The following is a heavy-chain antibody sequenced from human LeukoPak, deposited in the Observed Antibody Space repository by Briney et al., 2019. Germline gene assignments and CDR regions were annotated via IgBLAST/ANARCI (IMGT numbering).Heavy chain of an antibody. J-gene: IGHJ3*02. D-gene: IGHD3-9*01. CDR1: GFRLDDDA. V-gene: IGHV3-9*01. Sequence: GGSLRLSCVGSGFRLDDDAMHWVRQVPGKGLEGVSSISWDSGSQAYADSVRGRFTISKDNAKNSLYLQMNSLRPEDTAFYYCIKDMGFDLLKDAFHIWGQGTLVTVSS. CDR2: ISWDSGSQ. CDR3: IKDMGFDLLKDAFHI.